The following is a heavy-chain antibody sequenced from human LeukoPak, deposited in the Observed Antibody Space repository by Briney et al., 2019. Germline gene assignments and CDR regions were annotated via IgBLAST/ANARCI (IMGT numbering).Heavy chain of an antibody. CDR1: GYTFTDYY. D-gene: IGHD2-2*01. V-gene: IGHV1-69-2*01. Sequence: ASVKVSCKVSGYTFTDYYMHWVQQAPGEGLEWMGLVDPEDSETIYAEKFQGRVTITADTSTDTAYMELSSLRSEDTAVYYCATNECSSTSCYPYYMDVWGKGTTVTVSS. J-gene: IGHJ6*03. CDR3: ATNECSSTSCYPYYMDV. CDR2: VDPEDSET.